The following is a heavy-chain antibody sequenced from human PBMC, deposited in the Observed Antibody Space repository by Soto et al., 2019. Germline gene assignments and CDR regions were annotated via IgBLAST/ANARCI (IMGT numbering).Heavy chain of an antibody. CDR1: GDSISTDY. Sequence: SETLSLTCTVSGDSISTDYWSWIRQSPGKGLEWFGFIYFCGSTNYNPSLKSRVTISVYTSKNQFSLKLSSVTAADTAVYYCARHRGTISLTDYWGQGTLVTVSS. CDR2: IYFCGST. CDR3: ARHRGTISLTDY. V-gene: IGHV4-59*08. D-gene: IGHD3-9*01. J-gene: IGHJ4*02.